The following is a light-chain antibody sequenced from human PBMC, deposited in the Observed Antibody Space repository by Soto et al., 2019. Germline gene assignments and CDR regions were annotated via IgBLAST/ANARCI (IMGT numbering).Light chain of an antibody. Sequence: DIQMTQSPSTLSASVGDRVTLTCRASQSISSYLNWYQLKPGRPPKLLIYFASSLEAGVPSRFSGAGSETDFTLTITDLQPDDFTSYFCLQNDSYPYTFGQGT. CDR1: QSISSY. CDR2: FAS. CDR3: LQNDSYPYT. V-gene: IGKV1-39*01. J-gene: IGKJ2*01.